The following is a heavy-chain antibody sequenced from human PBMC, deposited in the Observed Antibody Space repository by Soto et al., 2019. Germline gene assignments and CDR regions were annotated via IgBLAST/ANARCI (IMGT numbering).Heavy chain of an antibody. D-gene: IGHD3-10*01. CDR3: ARQGPITMVRGVITVGYYYYGMDV. V-gene: IGHV5-51*01. J-gene: IGHJ6*02. CDR2: IYPGDSET. Sequence: PGESLKISCKGSGYSFTSYWIGWVRQMPEKGLEWMGIIYPGDSETRYSPSFQGQVTISADKSISTAYLQWSSLKASDTAMYYCARQGPITMVRGVITVGYYYYGMDVWGQGTTVTVSS. CDR1: GYSFTSYW.